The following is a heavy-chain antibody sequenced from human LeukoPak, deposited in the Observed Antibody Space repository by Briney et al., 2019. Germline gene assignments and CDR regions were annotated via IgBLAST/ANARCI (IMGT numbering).Heavy chain of an antibody. D-gene: IGHD2-2*02. CDR1: GGSFSGYY. Sequence: PSETLSLTCAVYGGSFSGYYWSWIRQPPGKGLEWIGEINHSGSTNYNPSLKSRVTISVDTSKNQFSPKLSSVTAADTAVYYCAREIPYYYGMDVWGQGTTVTVSS. CDR2: INHSGST. CDR3: AREIPYYYGMDV. J-gene: IGHJ6*02. V-gene: IGHV4-34*01.